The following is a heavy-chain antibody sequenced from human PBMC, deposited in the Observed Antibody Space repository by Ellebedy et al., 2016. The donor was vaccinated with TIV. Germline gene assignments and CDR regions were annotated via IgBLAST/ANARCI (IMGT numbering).Heavy chain of an antibody. J-gene: IGHJ6*02. D-gene: IGHD3-3*01. CDR1: GFTFSSYA. CDR2: ISGSGGST. CDR3: VFLERASEDYYGMDV. Sequence: GGSLRLSXAASGFTFSSYAMSWVRQAPGKGLEWVSAISGSGGSTYYADSVKGRFTISRDNSKNTLYLQMNSLIAEDTAVYYCVFLERASEDYYGMDVWGQGTTVTVSS. V-gene: IGHV3-23*01.